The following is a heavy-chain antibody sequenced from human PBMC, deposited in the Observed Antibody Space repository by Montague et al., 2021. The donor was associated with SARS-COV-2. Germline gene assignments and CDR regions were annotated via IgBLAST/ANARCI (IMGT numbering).Heavy chain of an antibody. Sequence: SETLSLTCSVSGDSISGFFWNWIRQQPGKGLEWIGGIYSSGGTAXXPSLHSRVTIPVDTSKNQFSLQVNAVTAADTAMYYCAGGVVAAPPVVDFWGRGTLVTVSS. CDR2: IYSSGGT. J-gene: IGHJ4*02. V-gene: IGHV4-4*07. CDR1: GDSISGFF. D-gene: IGHD2-15*01. CDR3: AGGVVAAPPVVDF.